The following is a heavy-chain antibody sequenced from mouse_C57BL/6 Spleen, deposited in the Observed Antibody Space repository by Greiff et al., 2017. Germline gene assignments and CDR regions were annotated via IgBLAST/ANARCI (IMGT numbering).Heavy chain of an antibody. J-gene: IGHJ2*01. CDR2: IDPETGGT. CDR3: TRYRLLFGY. V-gene: IGHV1-15*01. CDR1: GYTFTDYE. Sequence: VQLQQSGAELVRPGASVTLSCKASGYTFTDYEMHWVKQTPVHGLEWIGAIDPETGGTAYNQKFKGKAILTADKSSSTAYMELRSLTSEDSAVYYCTRYRLLFGYWGQGTTLTVSS.